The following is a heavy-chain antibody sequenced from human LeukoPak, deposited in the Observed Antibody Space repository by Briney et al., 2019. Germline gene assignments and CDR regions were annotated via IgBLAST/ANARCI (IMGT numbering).Heavy chain of an antibody. CDR1: GFSFSDFA. CDR3: AKLGGVGADYYYYYMDV. V-gene: IGHV3-30*02. J-gene: IGHJ6*03. Sequence: GGSLRLSCEASGFSFSDFAMSWVRQAPGKGLEGVAFIRYDGSNKYYADSVKGRFTISRDNAKNTLYLQMNSLRAEYTAVYYCAKLGGVGADYYYYYMDVWGKGTTVTVSS. CDR2: IRYDGSNK. D-gene: IGHD1-26*01.